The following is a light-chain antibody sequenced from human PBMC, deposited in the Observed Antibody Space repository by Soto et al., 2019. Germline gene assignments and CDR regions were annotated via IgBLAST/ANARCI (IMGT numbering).Light chain of an antibody. CDR3: QQYGGSPSIT. J-gene: IGKJ5*01. Sequence: EILLTQSPGTLSLSLGEKTTLSCRASQSVRSSYLAWYQQRPGQAPRLLIYGESRRATGIPDRFSGSGSGTDFTLAIRRLEPEDSAVYYCQQYGGSPSITFGQGTRLEIK. V-gene: IGKV3-20*01. CDR2: GES. CDR1: QSVRSSY.